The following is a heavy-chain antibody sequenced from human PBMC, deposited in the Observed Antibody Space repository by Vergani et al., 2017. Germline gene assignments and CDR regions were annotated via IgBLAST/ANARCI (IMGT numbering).Heavy chain of an antibody. V-gene: IGHV3-23*01. D-gene: IGHD3-10*01. CDR3: AKQYFVSGNYLFDY. CDR1: EFTFSNYA. J-gene: IGHJ4*02. Sequence: EVQLLESGGGLVQPGGSLRLTCAASEFTFSNYAMNWVRQAPGKGLEWVSGISGSGVSAYYTDSVKGRFTISRDNSKNMLFLQMNNLRTEDTAIYYCAKQYFVSGNYLFDYGGQETLVTVSS. CDR2: ISGSGVSA.